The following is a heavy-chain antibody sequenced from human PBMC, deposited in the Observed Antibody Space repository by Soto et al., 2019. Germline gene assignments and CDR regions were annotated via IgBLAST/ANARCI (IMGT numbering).Heavy chain of an antibody. CDR2: INPSGGST. CDR3: ARGVDTAISPSSAYYFYMDV. D-gene: IGHD5-18*01. CDR1: GYTFTSYY. Sequence: QVQLVQSGAEVKKPGASVKVSCKASGYTFTSYYMHRVRQAPGQGLEWMGIINPSGGSTSYAQKFQGRVTMTRDTSTSTVYMELSSLRSEDTAVYYCARGVDTAISPSSAYYFYMDVWGKGTTVTVSS. V-gene: IGHV1-46*03. J-gene: IGHJ6*03.